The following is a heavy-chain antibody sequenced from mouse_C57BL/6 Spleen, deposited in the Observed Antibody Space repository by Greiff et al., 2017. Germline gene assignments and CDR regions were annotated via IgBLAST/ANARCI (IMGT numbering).Heavy chain of an antibody. V-gene: IGHV1-85*01. D-gene: IGHD1-1*01. CDR2: IYPRDGST. CDR1: GYTFTSYD. Sequence: LQESGPELVKPGASVKLSCKASGYTFTSYDINWVKQRPGQGLEWIGWIYPRDGSTKYNEKFKGKATLTVDTSSSTAYMELHSLTSEDSAVYFCARDYGSSYDYYFDYWGQGTTLTVSS. J-gene: IGHJ2*01. CDR3: ARDYGSSYDYYFDY.